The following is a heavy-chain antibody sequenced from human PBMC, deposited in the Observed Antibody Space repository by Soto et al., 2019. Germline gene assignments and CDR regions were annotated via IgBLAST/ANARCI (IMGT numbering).Heavy chain of an antibody. CDR1: GGTFSSYA. Sequence: QVQLVQSGAEVKKPGSSVKVSCKASGGTFSSYAISWVRQAPGQGLEWMGGIIPIFGTANYAQKFQGRVTITADESTSTAYIELSSLRSEDTAVYYCARDRDRYCSSTSCYTGGAFDIWGQGTMVTVSS. J-gene: IGHJ3*02. CDR2: IIPIFGTA. V-gene: IGHV1-69*01. D-gene: IGHD2-2*02. CDR3: ARDRDRYCSSTSCYTGGAFDI.